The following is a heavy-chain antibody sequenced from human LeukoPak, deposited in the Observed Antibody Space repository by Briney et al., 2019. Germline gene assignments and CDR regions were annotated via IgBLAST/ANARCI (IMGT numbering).Heavy chain of an antibody. CDR2: ISGSGGST. V-gene: IGHV3-23*01. D-gene: IGHD1-14*01. CDR3: VPTGLIRRDGMGV. Sequence: PGGSLRLSCAASGFTFSSYAMSWVRQAPGKGLEWVSAISGSGGSTYYADSVKGRFTISRDNSKNTLYLQMNSLRAEDTAVYYCVPTGLIRRDGMGVWGQGTTVTVSS. CDR1: GFTFSSYA. J-gene: IGHJ6*02.